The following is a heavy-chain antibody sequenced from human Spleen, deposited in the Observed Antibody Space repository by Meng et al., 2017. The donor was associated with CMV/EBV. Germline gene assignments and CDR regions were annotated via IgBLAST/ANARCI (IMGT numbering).Heavy chain of an antibody. CDR2: INHSGST. J-gene: IGHJ4*02. V-gene: IGHV4-34*01. CDR1: GGSFSGYY. Sequence: SETLSLTCAVYGGSFSGYYWSWIRQPPGKGLEWIGAINHSGSTNYNPTLKSRVTISVDTSKNQFSLKLSSVTAAYTAVYYCARGGAAAGPRDFDYWGQGTLVTVSS. CDR3: ARGGAAAGPRDFDY. D-gene: IGHD6-13*01.